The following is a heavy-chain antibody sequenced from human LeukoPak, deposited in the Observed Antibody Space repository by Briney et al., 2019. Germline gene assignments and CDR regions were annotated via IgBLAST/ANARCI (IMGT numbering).Heavy chain of an antibody. CDR2: ISGSGSLI. CDR3: ARDQASSSSSPY. CDR1: GFTFSSYS. J-gene: IGHJ4*02. D-gene: IGHD2-2*01. Sequence: GGSLRLSCAASGFTFSSYSMNWVRQAPGRGLEWVSCISGSGSLIYYADSMKGRFTISRDNAKNSLYLQMNSLRVEDTAVYYCARDQASSSSSPYWGQGTLVTVSS. V-gene: IGHV3-21*01.